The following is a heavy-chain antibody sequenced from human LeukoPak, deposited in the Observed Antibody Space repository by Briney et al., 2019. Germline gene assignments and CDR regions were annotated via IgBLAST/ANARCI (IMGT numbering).Heavy chain of an antibody. J-gene: IGHJ4*02. Sequence: ASVKVSCKASGYTFASYAMHWVRQASGQRLEWMGWINAGNGNTKYSQKFQGRVTITRDTSASTAYMELSSLRSEDTAVYYCAREAAYSGWYDYWGQGTLVTVSS. CDR3: AREAAYSGWYDY. V-gene: IGHV1-3*01. D-gene: IGHD6-19*01. CDR2: INAGNGNT. CDR1: GYTFASYA.